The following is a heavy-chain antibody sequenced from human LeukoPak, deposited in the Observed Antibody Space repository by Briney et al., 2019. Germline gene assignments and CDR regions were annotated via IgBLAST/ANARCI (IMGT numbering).Heavy chain of an antibody. D-gene: IGHD2-15*01. Sequence: PSETLSLTCAVYGGSFSGYYWSWIRQPPGKGLEWIGEINHSGSTNYNPSLKSRVTISVDTSKNQFSLKLSSVTAADTAAYYCARGPSVVVVAATDYYYYYYMDVWGKGTTVTVSS. V-gene: IGHV4-34*01. CDR2: INHSGST. CDR1: GGSFSGYY. J-gene: IGHJ6*03. CDR3: ARGPSVVVVAATDYYYYYYMDV.